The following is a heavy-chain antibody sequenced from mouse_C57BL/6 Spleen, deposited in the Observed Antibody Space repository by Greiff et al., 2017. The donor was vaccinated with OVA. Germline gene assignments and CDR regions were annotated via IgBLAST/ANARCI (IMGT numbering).Heavy chain of an antibody. V-gene: IGHV5-16*01. D-gene: IGHD1-1*01. Sequence: EVQVVESEGGLVQPGSSMKLSCTASGFTFSDYYMAWVRQVPEKGLEWVANINYDGSSTYYLDSLKSRFIISRDNAKNILYLQMSSLKSEDTATYYCARGIYYYGSSYGYFDVWGTGTTVTVSS. CDR3: ARGIYYYGSSYGYFDV. J-gene: IGHJ1*03. CDR2: INYDGSST. CDR1: GFTFSDYY.